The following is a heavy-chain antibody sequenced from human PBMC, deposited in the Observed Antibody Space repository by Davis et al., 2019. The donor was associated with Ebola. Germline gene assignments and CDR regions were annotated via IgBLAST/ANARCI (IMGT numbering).Heavy chain of an antibody. V-gene: IGHV3-23*01. J-gene: IGHJ4*02. Sequence: GESLKISCAASGSTFSSYAMSWVRQAPGKGLEWVSAISGSGGSTYYADSVKGRFTISRDNSKNTLYLQMNSLRAEDTAVYYCAKGTIVVVVAATGMDYWGQGTLVTVSS. CDR2: ISGSGGST. CDR1: GSTFSSYA. CDR3: AKGTIVVVVAATGMDY. D-gene: IGHD2-15*01.